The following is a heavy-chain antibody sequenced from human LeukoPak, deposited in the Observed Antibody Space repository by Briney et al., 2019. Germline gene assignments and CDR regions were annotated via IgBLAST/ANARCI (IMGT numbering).Heavy chain of an antibody. J-gene: IGHJ5*02. Sequence: GGSLRLSCAASGFTFDDYAMHWVRQAPGKGLEWVSLISWDGGSTYYADSVKGRFTISRDSSKNSLYLQMNSLRAEDTAVYYCVRGGVSRWFDPWGQGTLVTVSS. V-gene: IGHV3-43D*03. CDR3: VRGGVSRWFDP. CDR2: ISWDGGST. D-gene: IGHD2-8*01. CDR1: GFTFDDYA.